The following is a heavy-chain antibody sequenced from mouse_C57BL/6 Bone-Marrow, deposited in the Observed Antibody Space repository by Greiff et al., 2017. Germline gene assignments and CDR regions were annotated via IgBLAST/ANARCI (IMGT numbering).Heavy chain of an antibody. CDR3: ARYYYGRGLYYAMDY. CDR1: GIDFSRYW. Sequence: EVKLLESGGGLVQPGGSLKLSCAASGIDFSRYWMSWVRRAPGKGLEWIGEINPDSSTINYAPSLKDKFIISRDNAKNTLYLQMSKVRSADTALYYCARYYYGRGLYYAMDYWGQGTSVTVSS. V-gene: IGHV4-1*01. CDR2: INPDSSTI. J-gene: IGHJ4*01. D-gene: IGHD1-1*01.